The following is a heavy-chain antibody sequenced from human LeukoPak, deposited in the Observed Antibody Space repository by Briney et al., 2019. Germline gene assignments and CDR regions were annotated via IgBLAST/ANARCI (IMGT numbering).Heavy chain of an antibody. CDR3: ARLGGETTRFDL. CDR1: GFTFRSYW. V-gene: IGHV3-7*01. J-gene: IGHJ5*02. D-gene: IGHD3-16*01. CDR2: IKQDGILR. Sequence: PGGSLRLPCAASGFTFRSYWMSWVRQAPGRGLDWVANIKQDGILRHYVDSVKGRFTISRDNAENSLYLQMDSLRAEDTAVYYCARLGGETTRFDLWGQGALVTVSS.